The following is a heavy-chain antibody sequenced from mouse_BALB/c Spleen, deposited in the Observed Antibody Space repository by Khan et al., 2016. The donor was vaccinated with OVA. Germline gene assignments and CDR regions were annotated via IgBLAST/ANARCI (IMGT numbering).Heavy chain of an antibody. Sequence: VELVESGPGLVAPSQSLSIACTVSGFSLTSYDINWIRQPPGKGLEWLGVIWPGGGPTYNSAFMSRLSISKDNSNTQAFLKMSSRQTDDTAIYYCVRAGYNDWLAYWGQGTLVTVSA. V-gene: IGHV2-9-2*01. J-gene: IGHJ3*01. CDR1: GFSLTSYD. CDR3: VRAGYNDWLAY. D-gene: IGHD1-3*01. CDR2: IWPGGGP.